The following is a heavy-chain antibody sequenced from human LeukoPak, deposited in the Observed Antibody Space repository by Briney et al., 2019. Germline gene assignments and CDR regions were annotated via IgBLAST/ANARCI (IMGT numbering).Heavy chain of an antibody. CDR2: IIPIFGTA. J-gene: IGHJ4*02. V-gene: IGHV1-69*01. Sequence: SVKVSCKASGGTFSSYAISWVRQAPGQGLELMGGIIPIFGTANYAQKFQGRVTITADESTSTAYMELSSLRSEDTAVYYCARVNWQVTQRTITGTTGEFDYWGQGTLVTVSS. CDR3: ARVNWQVTQRTITGTTGEFDY. CDR1: GGTFSSYA. D-gene: IGHD1-7*01.